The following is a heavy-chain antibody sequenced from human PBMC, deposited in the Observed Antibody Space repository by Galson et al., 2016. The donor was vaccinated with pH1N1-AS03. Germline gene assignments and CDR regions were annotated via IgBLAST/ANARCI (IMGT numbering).Heavy chain of an antibody. V-gene: IGHV4-59*01. CDR2: IHHSGST. CDR3: ARDTGGWYFDL. CDR1: GSTTSLFY. Sequence: ETLSLTCSVFGSTTSLFYWNWIRQPPGKGLEWIGFIHHSGSTNYNPSLKSRVTISIDTSKNQFSLKLSSVTAADTAMYYCARDTGGWYFDLWGRGTLVTVSS. J-gene: IGHJ2*01. D-gene: IGHD1-1*01.